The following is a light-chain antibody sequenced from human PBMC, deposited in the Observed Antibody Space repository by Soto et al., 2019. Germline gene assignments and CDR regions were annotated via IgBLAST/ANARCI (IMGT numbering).Light chain of an antibody. V-gene: IGKV3-15*01. Sequence: SPGERATLSCRASQSVSNNYLAWYQQKPGQAPRLLIYGASNRATGIPARFSGSGSGTEFTLTISGLQSEDFAVYYCQQYNNWPPWTFGQGTKVDIK. CDR2: GAS. CDR1: QSVSNN. CDR3: QQYNNWPPWT. J-gene: IGKJ1*01.